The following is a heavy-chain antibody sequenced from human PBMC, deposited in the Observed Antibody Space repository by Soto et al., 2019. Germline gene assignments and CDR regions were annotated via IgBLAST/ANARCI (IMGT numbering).Heavy chain of an antibody. Sequence: PGGSLRLSCAASGFTFSSYGMHWVRQAPGKGLEWVAVIWYDGSNKYYADSVKGRFTISRDNSKNTLYLQINSLRAEDTAVYYCARGPLDGYNYYYYYGMDVWGQGTTVTVSS. CDR2: IWYDGSNK. J-gene: IGHJ6*02. V-gene: IGHV3-33*01. CDR1: GFTFSSYG. CDR3: ARGPLDGYNYYYYYGMDV. D-gene: IGHD5-12*01.